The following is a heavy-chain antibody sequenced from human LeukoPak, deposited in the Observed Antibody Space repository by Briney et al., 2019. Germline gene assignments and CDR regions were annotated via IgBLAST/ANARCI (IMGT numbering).Heavy chain of an antibody. Sequence: GGSLRLSCAASGFTFSDYYMSWIRQAPGKGLEWVSYISSSGSTIYYADSVKGRFTIFRDNAKNSLYLQMNSLRAEDTAVYYCARGRRYSSSWYWYYYGMDVWGQGTTVTVSS. V-gene: IGHV3-11*01. CDR1: GFTFSDYY. J-gene: IGHJ6*02. CDR3: ARGRRYSSSWYWYYYGMDV. CDR2: ISSSGSTI. D-gene: IGHD6-13*01.